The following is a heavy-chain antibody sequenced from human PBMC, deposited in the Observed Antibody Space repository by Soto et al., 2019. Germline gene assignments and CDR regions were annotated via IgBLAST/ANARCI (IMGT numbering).Heavy chain of an antibody. D-gene: IGHD3-22*01. CDR1: GFTVSSNY. Sequence: GGSLRLSCAASGFTVSSNYMSWVRQAPGKGLEWVSVIYSGGSTYYADSVKGRFTISRDNSKNTLYLQMNSLRAEDTAVYYCAREGYYDSSGAFDIWGQGTMVTLSS. CDR3: AREGYYDSSGAFDI. CDR2: IYSGGST. J-gene: IGHJ3*02. V-gene: IGHV3-53*01.